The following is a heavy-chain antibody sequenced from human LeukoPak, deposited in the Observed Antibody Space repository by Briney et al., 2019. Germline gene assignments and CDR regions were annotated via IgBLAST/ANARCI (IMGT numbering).Heavy chain of an antibody. Sequence: GGSLRLSCAASGFTFSIYWMHWVRQAPGKGLVWVSRINGDGSRPSYADSVKGRFTISRDNAKNTLYLQMDSLRAEDTAVYYCARPQGGYNSFDSWGQGALVTVSS. CDR2: INGDGSRP. CDR3: ARPQGGYNSFDS. J-gene: IGHJ4*02. V-gene: IGHV3-74*01. CDR1: GFTFSIYW. D-gene: IGHD5-24*01.